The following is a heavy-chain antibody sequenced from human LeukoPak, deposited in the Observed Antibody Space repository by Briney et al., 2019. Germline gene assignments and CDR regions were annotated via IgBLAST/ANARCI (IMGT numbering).Heavy chain of an antibody. J-gene: IGHJ4*02. CDR3: ARAYWGTGYYFDY. V-gene: IGHV4-39*01. D-gene: IGHD7-27*01. Sequence: PSETLSLTCTVSGGSISSSSHYWGWIRQPPGKGLEWIGSIYYSGSTYYNPSLKSRVTISVDTSKNQFSLKLSSVTAADTAVYYCARAYWGTGYYFDYWGQGTLVTVSS. CDR2: IYYSGST. CDR1: GGSISSSSHY.